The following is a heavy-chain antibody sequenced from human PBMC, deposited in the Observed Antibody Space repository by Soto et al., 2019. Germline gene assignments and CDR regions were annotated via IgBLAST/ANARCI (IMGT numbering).Heavy chain of an antibody. CDR2: ISWNSGSI. D-gene: IGHD4-4*01. J-gene: IGHJ6*02. CDR3: AKDSNSFPYYYGMDV. CDR1: VFPFADYA. V-gene: IGHV3-9*01. Sequence: RICRAPSVFPFADYAMDGVRQAPGKGLEWVSGISWNSGSIGYADSVKGRFTISRDNAKNSLYLQMNSLRAEDTALYYCAKDSNSFPYYYGMDVWGQGTTVNVSS.